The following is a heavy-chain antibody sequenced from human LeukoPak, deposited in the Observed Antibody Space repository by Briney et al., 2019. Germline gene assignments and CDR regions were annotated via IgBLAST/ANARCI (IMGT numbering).Heavy chain of an antibody. CDR2: IYYSGST. CDR3: AEGPWGYYDSSTSVSGAFDI. Sequence: SETLSLTCAVSGGSLSSTNSFWGWIRQPPGKGLEWIGNIYYSGSTYSNPSLKSRVTMSVDTSKNQLSLKLSSVTAADTAVYYCAEGPWGYYDSSTSVSGAFDIWGQGTLVTVSS. CDR1: GGSLSSTNSF. V-gene: IGHV4-39*07. D-gene: IGHD3-22*01. J-gene: IGHJ3*02.